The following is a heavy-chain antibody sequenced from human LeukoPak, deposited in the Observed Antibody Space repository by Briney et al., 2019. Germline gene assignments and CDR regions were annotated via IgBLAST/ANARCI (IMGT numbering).Heavy chain of an antibody. D-gene: IGHD2-8*01. Sequence: SVKVSCKASDYTFTNYGVSWVRQAPGQGLEWMGWISAYNGKTYYAQKFQGRVTVTTDTSTSTAYMDLRSLRSDDTAVYYCARTNLDCKNGVCYDYWGQGAPVTVSS. CDR3: ARTNLDCKNGVCYDY. CDR2: ISAYNGKT. V-gene: IGHV1-18*01. CDR1: DYTFTNYG. J-gene: IGHJ4*02.